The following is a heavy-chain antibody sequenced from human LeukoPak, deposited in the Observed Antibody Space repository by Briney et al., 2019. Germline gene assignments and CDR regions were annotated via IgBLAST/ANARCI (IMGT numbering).Heavy chain of an antibody. V-gene: IGHV3-11*04. CDR1: GFTFRDYY. CDR2: ISSSGSTI. J-gene: IGHJ5*02. D-gene: IGHD3-22*01. Sequence: PGGSLRLSCAASGFTFRDYYMSWIRQAPGKGLEWVSYISSSGSTIYYADSVKGRFTISRDNAKNSLYLQMNSLRAEDTAVYYCARDDYDSSGEGWFDPWGQGTLVTVSS. CDR3: ARDDYDSSGEGWFDP.